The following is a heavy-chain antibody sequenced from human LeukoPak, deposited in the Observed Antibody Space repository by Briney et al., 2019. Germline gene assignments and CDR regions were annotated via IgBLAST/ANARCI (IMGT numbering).Heavy chain of an antibody. D-gene: IGHD4-17*01. V-gene: IGHV4-34*01. CDR3: ARGPTTVTRAFDY. J-gene: IGHJ4*02. CDR1: AESFSDYY. CDR2: INHSGST. Sequence: SETLSLTCAVYAESFSDYYWSWIRQPPGKGLEWIGEINHSGSTYYNPSLKSRVTISVDTSKNQFSLKLSSVTAADTGVYYCARGPTTVTRAFDYWGQGTLVTVSS.